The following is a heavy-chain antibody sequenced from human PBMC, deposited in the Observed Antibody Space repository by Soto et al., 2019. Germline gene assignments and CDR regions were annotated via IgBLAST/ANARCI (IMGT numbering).Heavy chain of an antibody. V-gene: IGHV3-23*01. D-gene: IGHD3-9*01. J-gene: IGHJ4*02. CDR3: EKLVQVKDILGCYLYYFDY. CDR2: ISGSGGST. Sequence: EVQLLESGGGLVQPGGSLRLSCAASGFTFNNCAVSWVRQAPGKGLEWVSTISGSGGSTFYTDSVKGRLTISRDNSKNTLCLPMKSLRAEGSDISYFEKLVQVKDILGCYLYYFDYWGQGTPVTVSS. CDR1: GFTFNNCA.